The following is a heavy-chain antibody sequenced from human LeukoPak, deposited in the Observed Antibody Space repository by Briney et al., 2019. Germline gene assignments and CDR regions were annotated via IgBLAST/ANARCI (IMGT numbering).Heavy chain of an antibody. J-gene: IGHJ5*02. D-gene: IGHD3-16*01. CDR1: GGSISSSSYY. CDR2: IYYSGST. Sequence: SETLSLTCTVSGGSISSSSYYWGWIRQPPGKGLEWIGSIYYSGSTYYNPSLKSRVTISLDTSKNQVSLKLSSVTAADTAVYYCARGQARLSWFDPWGQGTLVTVSS. V-gene: IGHV4-39*07. CDR3: ARGQARLSWFDP.